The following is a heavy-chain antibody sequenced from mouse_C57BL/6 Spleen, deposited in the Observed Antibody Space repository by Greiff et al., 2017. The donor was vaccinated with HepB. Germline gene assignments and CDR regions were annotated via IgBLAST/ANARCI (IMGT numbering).Heavy chain of an antibody. J-gene: IGHJ2*01. D-gene: IGHD2-4*01. CDR2: IRSKSSNYAT. Sequence: DVKLVESGGGLVQPKGSLKLSCAASGFTFNTYAMHWVRQAPGKGLEWVARIRSKSSNYATYYADSVKDRFTISRDDSQSMLYLQMNNLKTEDTAMYYCVRGGGYYDYDYFDYWGQGTTLTVSS. CDR1: GFTFNTYA. CDR3: VRGGGYYDYDYFDY. V-gene: IGHV10-3*01.